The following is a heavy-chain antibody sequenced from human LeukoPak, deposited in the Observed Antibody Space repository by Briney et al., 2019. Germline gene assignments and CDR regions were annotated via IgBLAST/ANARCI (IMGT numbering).Heavy chain of an antibody. CDR2: ICSGGST. J-gene: IGHJ4*02. Sequence: PSETLSLTCTVSGGSISSSPCYWGWIRQPPGKGLEWFGTICSGGSTYYNPSLKSRVTISVDTSKNQFSLKLSSVTAADTAVYYCARLGGSSDYWGQGTLVTVSS. CDR3: ARLGGSSDY. V-gene: IGHV4-39*07. CDR1: GGSISSSPCY. D-gene: IGHD6-6*01.